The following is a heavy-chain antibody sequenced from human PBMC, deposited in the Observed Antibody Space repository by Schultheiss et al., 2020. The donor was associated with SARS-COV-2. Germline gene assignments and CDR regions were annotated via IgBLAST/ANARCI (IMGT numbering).Heavy chain of an antibody. V-gene: IGHV4-34*01. CDR2: INHSGST. J-gene: IGHJ4*02. Sequence: SQTLSLTCAVYGGSFNGYYWSWIRQPPGKGLEWIGEINHSGSTNYNPSLKSRVTISVDTSKNQFSLKLSSVTAADTAVYYCARRRVSGSRRDYWGQGTLVTVSS. CDR3: ARRRVSGSRRDY. D-gene: IGHD3-22*01. CDR1: GGSFNGYY.